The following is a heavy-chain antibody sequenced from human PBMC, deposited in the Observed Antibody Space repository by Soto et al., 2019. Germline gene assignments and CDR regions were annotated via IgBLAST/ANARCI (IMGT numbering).Heavy chain of an antibody. CDR2: IYHTVHT. J-gene: IGHJ4*02. V-gene: IGHV4-38-2*02. CDR1: NFSISSVYY. D-gene: IGHD3-16*01. CDR3: ARVMGEFSIKGSLDFEF. Sequence: SETLSLTCTVSNFSISSVYYCGCIRQPPGEGLEWIATIYHTVHTYYNPSLKSRVTISVDTSENHFSLKLSSVTAADTAFYYCARVMGEFSIKGSLDFEFWGKGNMVTVS.